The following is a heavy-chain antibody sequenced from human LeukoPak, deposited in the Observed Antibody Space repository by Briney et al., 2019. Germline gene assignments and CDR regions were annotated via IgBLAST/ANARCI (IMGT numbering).Heavy chain of an antibody. Sequence: GGSLRLSCAASGFTFSSYEMNWVRQAPGKGLEWVSYISSSGSTIYYADSVKGRFTISRDNAKNSLYLQMNSLRAEDTAVYYCARDYYGSGSYYNPVDYWGQGTLVTVSS. D-gene: IGHD3-10*01. V-gene: IGHV3-48*03. CDR3: ARDYYGSGSYYNPVDY. J-gene: IGHJ4*02. CDR1: GFTFSSYE. CDR2: ISSSGSTI.